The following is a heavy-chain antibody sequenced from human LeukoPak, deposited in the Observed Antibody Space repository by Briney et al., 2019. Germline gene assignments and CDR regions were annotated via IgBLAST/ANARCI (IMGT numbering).Heavy chain of an antibody. Sequence: SVKVSCKASGGAFTGYAINWVRPAPGQGLEWMGGSHPIFGTTNFAPKYESIITIAADESTSTAYMEWTSLKAEDTVVYYCARGTTVTTADLVPNDAFDIWGKGTMVTVSS. CDR3: ARGTTVTTADLVPNDAFDI. J-gene: IGHJ3*02. CDR2: SHPIFGTT. CDR1: GGAFTGYA. D-gene: IGHD4-17*01. V-gene: IGHV1-69*01.